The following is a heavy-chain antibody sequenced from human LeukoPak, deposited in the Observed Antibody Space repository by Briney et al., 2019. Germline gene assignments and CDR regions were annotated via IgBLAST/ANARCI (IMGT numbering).Heavy chain of an antibody. J-gene: IGHJ5*02. CDR1: GYTFTSYA. CDR2: INAGNGNT. D-gene: IGHD3-10*01. V-gene: IGHV1-3*01. Sequence: ASVKVSCKASGYTFTSYAMHWVRQAPGQRLEWMGWINAGNGNTKYSQKFQGRVTITRDTSASAAYMELRSLRSDDTAVYYCARDFGESSDWFDPWGQGTLVTVSS. CDR3: ARDFGESSDWFDP.